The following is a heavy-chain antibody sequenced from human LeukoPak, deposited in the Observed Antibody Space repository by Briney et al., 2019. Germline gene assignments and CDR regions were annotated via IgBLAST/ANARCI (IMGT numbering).Heavy chain of an antibody. CDR2: IYYSGST. CDR1: GGPISSYY. Sequence: SETLSLTCTVSGGPISSYYWSWIRQPPGKGLEWIGYIYYSGSTNYNPSLKSRVTISVDTSKNQFSLKLSSVTAADTAVYYCARGDSSGYSYYIDYWGQGTLVTVSS. J-gene: IGHJ4*02. CDR3: ARGDSSGYSYYIDY. D-gene: IGHD3-22*01. V-gene: IGHV4-59*01.